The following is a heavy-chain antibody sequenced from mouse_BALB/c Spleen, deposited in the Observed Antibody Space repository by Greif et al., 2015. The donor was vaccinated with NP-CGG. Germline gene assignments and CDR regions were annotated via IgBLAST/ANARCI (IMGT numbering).Heavy chain of an antibody. CDR3: ARHRSKEYYYAMDY. V-gene: IGHV5-9-3*01. Sequence: EVKLMESGGGLVKPGGSLKPSCAASGFTFSSYAMSWVRQTPEKRLEWVAPISSGGSYTYYPDSVKGRFTSSRDNAKNTLYLQMSSLRSEDTAMYYCARHRSKEYYYAMDYWGQGTSVTVSS. J-gene: IGHJ4*01. D-gene: IGHD2-14*01. CDR1: GFTFSSYA. CDR2: ISSGGSYT.